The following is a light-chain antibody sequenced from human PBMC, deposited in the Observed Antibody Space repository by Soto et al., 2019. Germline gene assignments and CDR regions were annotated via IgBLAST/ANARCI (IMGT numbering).Light chain of an antibody. V-gene: IGKV3-15*01. Sequence: EIVMTQSPATLSVSPGERATLSCRASQSVSYNLAWYQHKPGQAPRLIIYGPSTRATGIPARFSGSGSGTEFTLTISSLQSEDFATYYCLQDYNYPWTFGQGTTGDIK. CDR1: QSVSYN. J-gene: IGKJ1*01. CDR3: LQDYNYPWT. CDR2: GPS.